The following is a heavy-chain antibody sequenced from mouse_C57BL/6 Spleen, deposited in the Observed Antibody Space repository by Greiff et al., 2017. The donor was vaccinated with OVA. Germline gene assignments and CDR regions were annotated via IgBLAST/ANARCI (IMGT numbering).Heavy chain of an antibody. CDR2: IDPSDSYS. D-gene: IGHD2-1*01. J-gene: IGHJ2*02. Sequence: VQLQPPGAELVMPGASVKLSCKASGYTFTSYWMHWVKPRPGQGLEWIGEIDPSDSYSYYHQKFKGKSTFTVDKSSSTAYMQHISLTSEDSAVYYCAISIYYGNVDYWGQGTSLTVSS. CDR1: GYTFTSYW. CDR3: AISIYYGNVDY. V-gene: IGHV1-69*01.